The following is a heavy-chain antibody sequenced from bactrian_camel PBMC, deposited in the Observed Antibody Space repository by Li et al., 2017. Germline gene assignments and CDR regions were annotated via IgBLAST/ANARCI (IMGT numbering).Heavy chain of an antibody. V-gene: IGHV3S40*01. D-gene: IGHD2*01. CDR2: INDGGGTT. CDR1: GFTFSRYS. CDR3: ATDLTSQFGGGLRGLFGY. J-gene: IGHJ6*01. Sequence: VQLVESGGGLVQPGGSLRLSCAASGFTFSRYSLSWVRLPPGKGLEWVSAINDGGGTTYYADSVKGRFTISRDNANATVYLQMNSLKSGDTALYYCATDLTSQFGGGLRGLFGYWGHGTQVTVS.